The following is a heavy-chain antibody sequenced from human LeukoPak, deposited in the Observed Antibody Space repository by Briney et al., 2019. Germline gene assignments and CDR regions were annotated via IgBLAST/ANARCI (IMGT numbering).Heavy chain of an antibody. V-gene: IGHV3-23*01. Sequence: PGGSLRLSCAASGFTFSNYGMSWVRQAPGKGLEWVSGISASGGNTYYADSVKGRFTISRDNSKNTLYLQMIALRAEDTAVYYCAKDIKRQDEILTDYYYCMDVWGKGTTVTISS. J-gene: IGHJ6*03. D-gene: IGHD3-9*01. CDR1: GFTFSNYG. CDR3: AKDIKRQDEILTDYYYCMDV. CDR2: ISASGGNT.